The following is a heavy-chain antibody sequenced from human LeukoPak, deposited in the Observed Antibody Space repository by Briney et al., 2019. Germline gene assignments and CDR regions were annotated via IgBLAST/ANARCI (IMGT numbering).Heavy chain of an antibody. CDR1: GGSFSGYY. J-gene: IGHJ2*01. Sequence: PSETLSLTCAVYGGSFSGYYWSWIRQPPGKGLEWIGEINHSGSTNYNPSLKSRVTISVDTSKNQFSLKLSSVTAADTAVYYCATARRYFDLWGRGTLVTVSS. CDR3: ATARRYFDL. V-gene: IGHV4-34*01. CDR2: INHSGST.